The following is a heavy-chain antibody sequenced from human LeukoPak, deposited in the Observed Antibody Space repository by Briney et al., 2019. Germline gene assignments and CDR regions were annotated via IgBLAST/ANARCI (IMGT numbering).Heavy chain of an antibody. D-gene: IGHD6-13*01. CDR1: GFTFSNAW. Sequence: PGGSLRLSCAASGFTFSNAWMSWVRQAPGKGLEWVGRIKSKTDGGTTDYAAPVKGRFTISRDDSKNTLYLQMNSLKTEDTAVYYCTTEQQLTRGYFDYWGQGTLVTVSS. CDR2: IKSKTDGGTT. J-gene: IGHJ4*02. V-gene: IGHV3-15*01. CDR3: TTEQQLTRGYFDY.